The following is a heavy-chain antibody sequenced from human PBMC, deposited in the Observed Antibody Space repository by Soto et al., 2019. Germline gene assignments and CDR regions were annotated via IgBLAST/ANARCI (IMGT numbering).Heavy chain of an antibody. J-gene: IGHJ4*02. CDR3: ARGEGGPRWGSIDY. CDR1: GYTFTGYY. Sequence: GASVKVSCKASGYTFTGYYMHWVRQAPGQGLERMGWINPNSGGTNYAQKFQGWVTMTRDTSISTAYMELSRLRSDDTAVYYCARGEGGPRWGSIDYWGQGTLVTVSS. V-gene: IGHV1-2*04. D-gene: IGHD2-21*01. CDR2: INPNSGGT.